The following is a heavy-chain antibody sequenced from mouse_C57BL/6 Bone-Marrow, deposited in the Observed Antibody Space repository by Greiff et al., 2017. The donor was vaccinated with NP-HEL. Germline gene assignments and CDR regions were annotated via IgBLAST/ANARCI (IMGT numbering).Heavy chain of an antibody. Sequence: QVQLQQSGAELVKPGASVKLSCKASGYTFTSYLMHWVKQRPGRGLEWIGRIDPNSGGSKYNEKFKSKATLTVDKPSSTADMQLNSLTSEDSAGYYCARYYYGSSSFDYWGQGTTLTVSS. CDR3: ARYYYGSSSFDY. J-gene: IGHJ2*01. CDR2: IDPNSGGS. D-gene: IGHD1-1*01. V-gene: IGHV1-72*01. CDR1: GYTFTSYL.